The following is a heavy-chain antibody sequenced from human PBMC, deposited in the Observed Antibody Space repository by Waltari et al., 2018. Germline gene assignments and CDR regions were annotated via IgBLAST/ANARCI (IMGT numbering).Heavy chain of an antibody. D-gene: IGHD6-6*01. Sequence: QVQLQQWGAGLLKPSETLSLTCAVYGGSFSGYYWSWIRQPPGKGLEWIGEINHSGSTNYNPSLKSRVTISVDTSKNQFSLKLSSVTAADTAVYYCARSYSSSSRKYFQHWGQGTLVTVSS. CDR2: INHSGST. CDR3: ARSYSSSSRKYFQH. J-gene: IGHJ1*01. V-gene: IGHV4-34*01. CDR1: GGSFSGYY.